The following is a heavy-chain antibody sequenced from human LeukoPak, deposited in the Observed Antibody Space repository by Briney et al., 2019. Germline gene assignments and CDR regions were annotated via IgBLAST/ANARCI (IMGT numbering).Heavy chain of an antibody. Sequence: ASVKVSCNASGYTFTSYAMNWVRQAPGQGLEWMGWINPNSGGTNYAQKFQGRVTMTRDTSISTAYMELSRLRSDDTAVYYCASGPFSWMGAFDYWGQGTLVTVSS. CDR3: ASGPFSWMGAFDY. CDR1: GYTFTSYA. CDR2: INPNSGGT. J-gene: IGHJ4*02. V-gene: IGHV1-2*02. D-gene: IGHD1-26*01.